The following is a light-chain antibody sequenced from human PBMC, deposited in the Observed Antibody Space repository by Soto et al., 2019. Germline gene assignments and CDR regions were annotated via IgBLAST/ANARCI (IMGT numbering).Light chain of an antibody. J-gene: IGKJ1*01. CDR1: LSVSSD. V-gene: IGKV3-20*01. Sequence: EVLMTQSPATLSVSPGDRVTLSCRASLSVSSDLAWYQQKPGQAPTLLIYGASIRATGIPARFSGSGSGTDFTLTISSLEPEDFAVYYCQQYGSSPPWTFGQGTKVDIK. CDR3: QQYGSSPPWT. CDR2: GAS.